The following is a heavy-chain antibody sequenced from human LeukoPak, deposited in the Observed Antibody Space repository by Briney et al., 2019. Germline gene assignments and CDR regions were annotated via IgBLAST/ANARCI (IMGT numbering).Heavy chain of an antibody. D-gene: IGHD5-18*01. Sequence: SETLSLTCAVYGGSFSGYYWSWIRQPPGKGLEWIGEINHSGSTNYNPSLKSRVTISVDTSKNQFSLKLSSVTAADTAVYYCARGGKWIQLWCLDYWGQGTLVTVSS. J-gene: IGHJ4*02. V-gene: IGHV4-34*01. CDR3: ARGGKWIQLWCLDY. CDR2: INHSGST. CDR1: GGSFSGYY.